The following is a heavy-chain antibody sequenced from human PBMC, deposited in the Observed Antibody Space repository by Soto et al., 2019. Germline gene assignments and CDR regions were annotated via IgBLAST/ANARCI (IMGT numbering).Heavy chain of an antibody. V-gene: IGHV3-23*01. CDR1: GFTFSNYA. Sequence: GSLRLSCAASGFTFSNYAMSWVRQAPGKGLEWVSGISGSGASTYYADSVKGRFTISRDNSKNTLYLQMNSLRAEDTAVYYCATGLRSVYGPFDSWGQGTLVTVSS. CDR3: ATGLRSVYGPFDS. CDR2: ISGSGAST. D-gene: IGHD5-12*01. J-gene: IGHJ4*02.